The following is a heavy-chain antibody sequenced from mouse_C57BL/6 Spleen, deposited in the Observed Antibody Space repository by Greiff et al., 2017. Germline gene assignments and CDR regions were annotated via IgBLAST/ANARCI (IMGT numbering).Heavy chain of an antibody. CDR2: ISDGGSYT. CDR1: GFTFSSYA. J-gene: IGHJ2*01. CDR3: ARDNYYGSSPFAY. D-gene: IGHD1-1*01. Sequence: EVKLVESGGGLVKPGGSLKLSCAASGFTFSSYAMSWVRQTPEKRLEWVATISDGGSYTYYPDNVKGRFTISRDNAKNNLYLQMSHLKSEDTAMYYCARDNYYGSSPFAYWGQGTTLTVSS. V-gene: IGHV5-4*01.